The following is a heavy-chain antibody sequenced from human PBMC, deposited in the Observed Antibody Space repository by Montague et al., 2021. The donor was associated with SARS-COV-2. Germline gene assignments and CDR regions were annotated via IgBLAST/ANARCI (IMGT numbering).Heavy chain of an antibody. J-gene: IGHJ4*02. Sequence: SRSLSFSASGFTFSSFNMNWVRQAPGKGLEWVSFISTSSSNIYYADSVRGRFTISRDKAKNSLYLQMNSLRDEDTAVYYCARERGDYGADGGFDFWGQGTLVTVSS. CDR1: GFTFSSFN. D-gene: IGHD3-10*01. V-gene: IGHV3-48*02. CDR3: ARERGDYGADGGFDF. CDR2: ISTSSSNI.